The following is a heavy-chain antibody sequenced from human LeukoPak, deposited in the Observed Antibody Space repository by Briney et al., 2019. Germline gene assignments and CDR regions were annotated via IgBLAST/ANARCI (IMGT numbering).Heavy chain of an antibody. CDR2: IYYSGST. V-gene: IGHV4-31*03. CDR1: GGSISSGGYY. D-gene: IGHD3-10*01. Sequence: SQTLSLTCTVSGGSISSGGYYWSWIRQHPGKGLEWIGYIYYSGSTYYNPSLKSRAAISVDTSKNQFSLKLSSVTAADTAIYYCAGSVTSRVVLDYWGQGTLVTVSS. CDR3: AGSVTSRVVLDY. J-gene: IGHJ4*02.